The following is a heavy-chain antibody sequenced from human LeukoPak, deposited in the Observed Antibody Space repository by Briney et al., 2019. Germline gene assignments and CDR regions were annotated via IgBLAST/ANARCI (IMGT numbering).Heavy chain of an antibody. CDR3: ARVRSSWSNDAFDI. V-gene: IGHV5-51*07. Sequence: GESLQISCKGSGYIFTRYWIGWVHQMPGKGLEWMGIIYPDDSDTRYSPSFRGQVTISADKSISTAYLQWSSLKASDTAMYYCARVRSSWSNDAFDIWGQGTMVTVSS. CDR1: GYIFTRYW. CDR2: IYPDDSDT. D-gene: IGHD6-13*01. J-gene: IGHJ3*02.